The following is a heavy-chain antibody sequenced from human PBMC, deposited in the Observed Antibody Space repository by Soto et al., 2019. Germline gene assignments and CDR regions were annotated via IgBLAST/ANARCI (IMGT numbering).Heavy chain of an antibody. Sequence: SETLSLTCTVSGGSISPFYWSWIRQPPGKGLEWIGHIYYTGSTDYNPSLKSRVTISVDTSQKQFSLTLNSVSAADTAVYYCARGGMVPFDYWGQGTLVTVSS. J-gene: IGHJ4*02. V-gene: IGHV4-59*01. D-gene: IGHD3-10*01. CDR3: ARGGMVPFDY. CDR1: GGSISPFY. CDR2: IYYTGST.